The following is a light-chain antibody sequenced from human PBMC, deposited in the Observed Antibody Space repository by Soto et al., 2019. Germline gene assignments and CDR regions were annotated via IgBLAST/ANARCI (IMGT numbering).Light chain of an antibody. CDR2: GAS. CDR3: HQHSHWPPWT. Sequence: SLSPATLSVTKRERATLSCRASQSVSSNLAWYQQKPGQAPRLLIYGASNRATGIPARFSGSGSGTDFTLTISNLEPEDFAVYYCHQHSHWPPWTFGQGTKVDIK. J-gene: IGKJ1*01. V-gene: IGKV3-11*01. CDR1: QSVSSN.